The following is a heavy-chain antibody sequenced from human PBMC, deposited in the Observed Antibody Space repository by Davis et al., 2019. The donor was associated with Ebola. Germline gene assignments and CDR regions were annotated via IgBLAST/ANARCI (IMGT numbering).Heavy chain of an antibody. Sequence: SVKVSCKASGGTFSSYAISWVRHAPGQGLEWMGRIIPILGIANYAQKFQGRVTITADKSTITAYMELSSLRSEDTAVYYCARGYCSGGSCSLVAFDIWGQGTMVTVSS. CDR2: IIPILGIA. CDR1: GGTFSSYA. D-gene: IGHD2-15*01. CDR3: ARGYCSGGSCSLVAFDI. J-gene: IGHJ3*02. V-gene: IGHV1-69*04.